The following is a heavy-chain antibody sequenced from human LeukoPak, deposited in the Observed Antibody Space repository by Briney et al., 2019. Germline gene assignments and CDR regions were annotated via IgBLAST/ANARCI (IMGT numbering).Heavy chain of an antibody. Sequence: GASVKVSCKVSGYTLTELSVHWVRQAPGKGLEWMGGFDPEDGETIYAQKFQGRVTMTEDTSTDTAYMELSSLRSEDTAVYYCARVLGYCSSTSCPNDAFDIWGQGTMVTVSS. J-gene: IGHJ3*02. V-gene: IGHV1-24*01. CDR2: FDPEDGET. D-gene: IGHD2-2*01. CDR1: GYTLTELS. CDR3: ARVLGYCSSTSCPNDAFDI.